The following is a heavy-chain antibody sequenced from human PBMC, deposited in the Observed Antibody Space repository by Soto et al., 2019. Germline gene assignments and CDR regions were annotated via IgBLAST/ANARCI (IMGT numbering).Heavy chain of an antibody. D-gene: IGHD1-26*01. CDR1: GFTFGDYA. CDR3: TRAQWELLRPFDY. V-gene: IGHV3-49*03. Sequence: GGSLRLSCTASGFTFGDYAMSWFRQAPGKGLEWVGFIRSKAYGGTTEYAASVKGRFTISRDDSKSIAYLQMNSLKTEDTAVYYCTRAQWELLRPFDYWGQGTLVTVSS. CDR2: IRSKAYGGTT. J-gene: IGHJ4*02.